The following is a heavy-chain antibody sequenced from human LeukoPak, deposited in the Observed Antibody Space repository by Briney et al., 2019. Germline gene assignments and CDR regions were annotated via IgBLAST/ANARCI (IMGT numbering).Heavy chain of an antibody. D-gene: IGHD2-2*01. Sequence: SVKVSCKASGGTFSSYAISWVRQAPGQGLEWMGGTIPIFGTANYAQKFQGRVTITADESTSTAYMELSSLRSEDTAVYYCANIGYCSSTSCPDYWGQGTLVTVSS. J-gene: IGHJ4*02. CDR3: ANIGYCSSTSCPDY. CDR2: TIPIFGTA. V-gene: IGHV1-69*13. CDR1: GGTFSSYA.